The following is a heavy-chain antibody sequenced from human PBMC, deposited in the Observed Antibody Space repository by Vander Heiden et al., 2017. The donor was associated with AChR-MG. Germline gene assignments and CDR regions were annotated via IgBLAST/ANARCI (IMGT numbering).Heavy chain of an antibody. D-gene: IGHD1-26*01. Sequence: QLQLQESGPGLVKPSETLSLTCTVSGGSIRSSSYYWGWIRQPPGKGLEWIGSIYYSGSTYYNPSLKSRVTISVDTSKNQFSLKLSSVTAADTAVYYCARLSELLFLYFDYWGQGTLVTVSS. CDR3: ARLSELLFLYFDY. V-gene: IGHV4-39*01. CDR2: IYYSGST. CDR1: GGSIRSSSYY. J-gene: IGHJ4*02.